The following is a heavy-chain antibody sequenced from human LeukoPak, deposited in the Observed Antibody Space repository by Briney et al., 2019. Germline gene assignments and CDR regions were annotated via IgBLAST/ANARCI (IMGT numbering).Heavy chain of an antibody. J-gene: IGHJ3*02. V-gene: IGHV3-74*01. CDR1: GFTFSSYW. CDR2: INTDGSST. Sequence: PGGSLRLSCAASGFTFSSYWMHWVRQAPGKGLVWVSRINTDGSSTSYADSVKGRFTISRDNAKNTLYLQMNSLRAEDTAVYYCTQTGVAARLDASDIWGQGTMVTVSS. CDR3: TQTGVAARLDASDI. D-gene: IGHD6-6*01.